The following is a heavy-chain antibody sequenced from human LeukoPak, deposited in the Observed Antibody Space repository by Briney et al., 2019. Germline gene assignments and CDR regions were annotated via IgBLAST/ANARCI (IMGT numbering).Heavy chain of an antibody. V-gene: IGHV4-59*12. CDR3: ARDPAMTFNWFDP. D-gene: IGHD2-21*02. J-gene: IGHJ5*02. CDR2: IYYSGST. CDR1: GGSFSGYY. Sequence: SETLSLTCAVYGGSFSGYYWSWIRQPPGKGLEWIGYIYYSGSTNYNPSLKSRVTISVDTSKNQFSLKVSSVTAADTAVYYCARDPAMTFNWFDPWGQGTLVTVSS.